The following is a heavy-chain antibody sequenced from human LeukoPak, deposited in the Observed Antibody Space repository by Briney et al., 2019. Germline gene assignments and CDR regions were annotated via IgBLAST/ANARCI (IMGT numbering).Heavy chain of an antibody. CDR2: IGGSSSSL. Sequence: GGPLRLSCAASGFTFSIYSMNWVRQAPGKGLEWVSSIGGSSSSLYYAESVKGRFTISRDNARNSLYLQMNSLRAGDTAVYYCAKEAGQDYGALDAFDVWGQGTMVTVSS. CDR3: AKEAGQDYGALDAFDV. V-gene: IGHV3-21*01. CDR1: GFTFSIYS. J-gene: IGHJ3*01. D-gene: IGHD4-17*01.